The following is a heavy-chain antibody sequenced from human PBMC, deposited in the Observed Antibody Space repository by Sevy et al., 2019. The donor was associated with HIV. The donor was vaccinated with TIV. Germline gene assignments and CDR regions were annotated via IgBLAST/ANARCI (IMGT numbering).Heavy chain of an antibody. Sequence: SETLSLTCAVYGGSFSGYYWSWIRQPPGKGLEWIGEINHSGSTNYNPSLKSRVTISVDTSKNQFSLKLGSVTAADTAVYYCARGSGGGYYGSGSYYYWGQGTLVTVSS. CDR3: ARGSGGGYYGSGSYYY. CDR2: INHSGST. V-gene: IGHV4-34*01. D-gene: IGHD3-10*01. CDR1: GGSFSGYY. J-gene: IGHJ4*02.